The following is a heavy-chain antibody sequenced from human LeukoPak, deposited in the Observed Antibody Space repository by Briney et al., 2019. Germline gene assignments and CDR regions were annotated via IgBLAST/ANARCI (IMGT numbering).Heavy chain of an antibody. CDR2: IYPGDSDT. CDR3: ARLRIWQQTCYGMDV. V-gene: IGHV5-51*03. CDR1: GYSFTSYW. D-gene: IGHD6-13*01. Sequence: PGESLKISCKGSGYSFTSYWIGWVRQMPGKGLEWMGIIYPGDSDTRNSPSFQGQVTISADKSISTAYLQWSSLKASDTAMYYCARLRIWQQTCYGMDVWGQGTTVTVSS. J-gene: IGHJ6*02.